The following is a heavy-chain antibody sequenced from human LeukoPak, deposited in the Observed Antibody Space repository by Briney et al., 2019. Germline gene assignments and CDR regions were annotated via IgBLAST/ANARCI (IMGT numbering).Heavy chain of an antibody. Sequence: ASVKVSCKASGYTFTTYYMHWVRQAPGQGLEWMGLINPSAGSTSYAQKFQGRVTMTRDTSTSTVYMELSSLRSEGTAVYYCARVASAGLVTNFDFWGQGTLVTVSS. CDR2: INPSAGST. J-gene: IGHJ4*02. V-gene: IGHV1-46*01. CDR3: ARVASAGLVTNFDF. CDR1: GYTFTTYY. D-gene: IGHD6-13*01.